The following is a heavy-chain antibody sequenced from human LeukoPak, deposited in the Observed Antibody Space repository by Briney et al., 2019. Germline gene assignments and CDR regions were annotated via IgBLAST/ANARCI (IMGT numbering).Heavy chain of an antibody. V-gene: IGHV3-23*01. Sequence: AGGPLRLSCAASGFTFSSYAMSWVRQAPGKGLEWVSAISGSGGSTYYADSVKGRFTISRDNSKNTLYLQMNSLRAEDTAVYYCAKKGGIVVVPAAPYYFDYWGQGTLVTVSS. J-gene: IGHJ4*02. CDR1: GFTFSSYA. CDR2: ISGSGGST. D-gene: IGHD2-2*01. CDR3: AKKGGIVVVPAAPYYFDY.